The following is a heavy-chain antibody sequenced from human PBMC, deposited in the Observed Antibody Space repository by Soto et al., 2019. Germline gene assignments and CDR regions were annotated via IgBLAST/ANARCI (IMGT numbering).Heavy chain of an antibody. D-gene: IGHD6-13*01. CDR1: GGSISRYY. Sequence: QVQLQESGPGLVKPSETLSLTCTVSGGSISRYYWSWIRQPAGKGREWIGRIYTSGSTNYNPSLKSRVTMSVDTSKNQFSLTLSSVTAADPAVYYCARAAAAGTDPFDYWGQGTLVTVSS. J-gene: IGHJ4*02. V-gene: IGHV4-4*07. CDR2: IYTSGST. CDR3: ARAAAAGTDPFDY.